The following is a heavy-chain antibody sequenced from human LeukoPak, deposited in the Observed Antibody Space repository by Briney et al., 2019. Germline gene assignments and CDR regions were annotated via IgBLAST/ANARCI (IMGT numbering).Heavy chain of an antibody. D-gene: IGHD1-7*01. CDR2: IYTSGST. V-gene: IGHV4-4*07. CDR1: GGSISSYY. CDR3: ARESSITGTTRWFDP. Sequence: ASETLSLTCTVSGGSISSYYWSWIRQPAGKGLEWIGRIYTSGSTNYNPSLKSRVTMSVDTSKNQFSLKLSFVTAADTAVYYCARESSITGTTRWFDPWGQGTLVTVSS. J-gene: IGHJ5*02.